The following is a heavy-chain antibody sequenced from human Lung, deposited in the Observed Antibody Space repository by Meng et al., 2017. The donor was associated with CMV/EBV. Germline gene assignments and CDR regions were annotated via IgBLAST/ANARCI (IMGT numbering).Heavy chain of an antibody. V-gene: IGHV3-30*02. CDR3: AKGKTAIAAAGPLDY. J-gene: IGHJ4*02. D-gene: IGHD6-13*01. CDR2: IRYDVSNK. Sequence: PXPASGFTFSSYGMHWFRQAPGTGLEGVAFIRYDVSNKYYADSVKRRFTISRDNSKNKLYLQMNSLRAEDTAVYYCAKGKTAIAAAGPLDYWGQGXLVTVSS. CDR1: GFTFSSYG.